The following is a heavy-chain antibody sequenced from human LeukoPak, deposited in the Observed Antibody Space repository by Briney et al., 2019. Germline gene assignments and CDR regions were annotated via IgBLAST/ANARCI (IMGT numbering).Heavy chain of an antibody. J-gene: IGHJ4*02. CDR2: ISASGGST. CDR3: AKNAGGAVAVTNLHFDY. Sequence: PGGSLRLSCAASGFTFSSYAMSWVRQAPGKGLEWVSGISASGGSTYYADSVKGRFTISRDNSKNTVYLQMNSLRAEGTAVYYCAKNAGGAVAVTNLHFDYWGQGTLVTVSS. CDR1: GFTFSSYA. D-gene: IGHD6-19*01. V-gene: IGHV3-23*01.